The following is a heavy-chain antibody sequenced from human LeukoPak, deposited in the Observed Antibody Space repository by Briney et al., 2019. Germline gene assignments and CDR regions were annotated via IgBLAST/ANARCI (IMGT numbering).Heavy chain of an antibody. V-gene: IGHV3-7*01. CDR2: VKQDGSEK. CDR3: VRDDLSV. CDR1: GFTFSSYW. Sequence: GGSLRLSCAAPGFTFSSYWMSWVRQAPGKWLEWVANVKQDGSEKYYVDSVKGRFTISRDNAKNSLYLQANSLRPEDTAIYYCVRDDLSVWGQGALVTVST. J-gene: IGHJ3*01.